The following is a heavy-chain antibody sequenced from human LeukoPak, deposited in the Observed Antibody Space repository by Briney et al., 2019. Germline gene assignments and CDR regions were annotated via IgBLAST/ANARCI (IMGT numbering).Heavy chain of an antibody. CDR2: IYGGGST. V-gene: IGHV3-66*01. J-gene: IGHJ4*02. D-gene: IGHD3-10*01. CDR3: ARDRGSTEFDY. CDR1: GFTVSSYY. Sequence: GGSLRLSCAASGFTVSSYYMTWVRQAPGKGLEWVSVIYGGGSTYYADSVKGRFTISRDNAKNTLYLEMNSLRAEDRAVYYCARDRGSTEFDYWGQGSLVTVSS.